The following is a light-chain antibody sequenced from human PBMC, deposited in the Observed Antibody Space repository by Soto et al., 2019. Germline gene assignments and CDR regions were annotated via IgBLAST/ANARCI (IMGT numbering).Light chain of an antibody. Sequence: QSVLTQPPSVSGTPGQRVTISCSGSSSNIGNDYVHWYQQFPGTAPKLLIHSNSQRPSGVPDRFSGSKSDTSASLAISGLQSEDEADYYCAAWDDSLNGVTFGGGTKLTVL. CDR1: SSNIGNDY. V-gene: IGLV1-44*01. J-gene: IGLJ2*01. CDR2: SNS. CDR3: AAWDDSLNGVT.